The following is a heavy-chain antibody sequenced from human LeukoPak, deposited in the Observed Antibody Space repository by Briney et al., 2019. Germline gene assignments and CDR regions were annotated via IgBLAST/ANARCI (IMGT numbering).Heavy chain of an antibody. CDR3: ARQDTAMVTDY. D-gene: IGHD5-18*01. CDR1: GYSISSGYY. J-gene: IGHJ4*02. Sequence: SETLSLTCAVSGYSISSGYYWGWIRQPPGKGLEWIGSIYHSGSTYYNPSLKSRVTISVDTSKNQFSLKLRSVTAADTAVYYCARQDTAMVTDYWGQGTLVTVSS. CDR2: IYHSGST. V-gene: IGHV4-38-2*01.